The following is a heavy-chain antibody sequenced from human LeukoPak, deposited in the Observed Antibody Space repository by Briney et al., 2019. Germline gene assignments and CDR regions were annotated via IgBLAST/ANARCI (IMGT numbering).Heavy chain of an antibody. CDR2: IWDDGSNK. J-gene: IGHJ6*02. CDR3: ESDSGETAGQELLDDALSYCYYYGMDV. V-gene: IGHV3-33*01. CDR1: GVTFSSYG. Sequence: PVRSLRLSCAASGVTFSSYGMHWVRQAPGKGLEWGAVIWDDGSNKYYADPAKGRFTISRDNSKNTLYLPMNSLRAEDPAVYYCESDSGETAGQELLDDALSYCYYYGMDVWGQGTTVTVSS. D-gene: IGHD3-10*01.